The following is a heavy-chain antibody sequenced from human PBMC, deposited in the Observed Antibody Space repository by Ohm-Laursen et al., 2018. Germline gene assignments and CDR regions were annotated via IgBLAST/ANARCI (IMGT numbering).Heavy chain of an antibody. J-gene: IGHJ4*02. Sequence: SLRLSCSASGFPFSGYSMNWVRQAPGEGLEWVSTISPGGISTYYANSVKGRFTILRDNSKNLLNLEMNSLRADDTAVYYCARGDTYGFDYWGQGTLVTVSS. CDR3: ARGDTYGFDY. CDR1: GFPFSGYS. V-gene: IGHV3-23*01. D-gene: IGHD3-10*01. CDR2: ISPGGIST.